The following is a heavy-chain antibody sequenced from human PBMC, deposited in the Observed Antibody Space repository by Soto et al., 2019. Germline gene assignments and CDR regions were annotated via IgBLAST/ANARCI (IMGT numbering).Heavy chain of an antibody. D-gene: IGHD5-12*01. CDR2: INHSGST. Sequence: QVQLQQWGAGLLKPSETLSLTCAVYGGSFRGYYWSWIRQPPGKGLEWIGEINHSGSTNYNPSLKSRVTIAVDTAKNQFSLKLSSVTAADTAVYYCARVATAEDYWGQGTLVTVSS. V-gene: IGHV4-34*01. J-gene: IGHJ4*02. CDR1: GGSFRGYY. CDR3: ARVATAEDY.